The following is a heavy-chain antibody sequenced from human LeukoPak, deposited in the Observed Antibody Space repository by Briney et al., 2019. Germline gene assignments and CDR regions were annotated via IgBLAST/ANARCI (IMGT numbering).Heavy chain of an antibody. J-gene: IGHJ4*02. D-gene: IGHD2/OR15-2a*01. CDR2: IYPGDSDT. CDR3: ARHPNNNYDDTTTYTY. Sequence: GESLKISCKGSGYSFTNYWIGWVRQMPGKGLEWMAIIYPGDSDTRYSPSFQGQVTISADKSISTAYLQWSSLKASDTAMYYCARHPNNNYDDTTTYTYWGQGTLVTVSS. V-gene: IGHV5-51*01. CDR1: GYSFTNYW.